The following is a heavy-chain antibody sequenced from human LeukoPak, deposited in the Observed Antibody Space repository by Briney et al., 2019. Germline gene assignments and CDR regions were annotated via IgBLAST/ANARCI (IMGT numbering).Heavy chain of an antibody. V-gene: IGHV1-2*02. D-gene: IGHD6-19*01. J-gene: IGHJ5*02. Sequence: GASVKVSCKASGYTFTGYYMHWVRQAPGQGLEWMGWINPNSGGTNYAQKFQGRVTMTRDTSISTAYMELSRLRSDDTAVYYCARGIGSRRHSSGWYAGNWFDPWGQGTLVTVSS. CDR1: GYTFTGYY. CDR3: ARGIGSRRHSSGWYAGNWFDP. CDR2: INPNSGGT.